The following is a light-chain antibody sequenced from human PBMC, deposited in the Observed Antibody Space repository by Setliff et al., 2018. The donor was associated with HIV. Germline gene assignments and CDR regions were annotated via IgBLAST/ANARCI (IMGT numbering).Light chain of an antibody. CDR1: SSDVGGYNY. Sequence: QSALAQPASVSGSPGQSITISCTGTSSDVGGYNYVSWYQQHPGKAPKLMIYEVSNRPSGVSNRFSGSKSGNTASLTISGLQAEDEGDYYCSSYAITNTLPFGTGTKVT. CDR2: EVS. CDR3: SSYAITNTLP. J-gene: IGLJ1*01. V-gene: IGLV2-14*01.